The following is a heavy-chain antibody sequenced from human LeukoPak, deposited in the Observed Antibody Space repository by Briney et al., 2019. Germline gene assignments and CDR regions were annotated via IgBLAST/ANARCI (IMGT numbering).Heavy chain of an antibody. CDR3: AKDLGWAPFDY. V-gene: IGHV3-30*18. Sequence: GGSLRLSCAASGFTFSSYGMHWVRQAPGKGLEWVAVISYDGSNKYYADSVKGRFTISRDNSKNTLYLQMNSLRAEDTAVYYSAKDLGWAPFDYWGQGTLVTVSS. CDR2: ISYDGSNK. D-gene: IGHD2-2*03. J-gene: IGHJ4*02. CDR1: GFTFSSYG.